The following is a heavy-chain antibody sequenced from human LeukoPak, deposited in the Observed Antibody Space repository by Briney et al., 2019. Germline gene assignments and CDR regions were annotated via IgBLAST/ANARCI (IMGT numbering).Heavy chain of an antibody. CDR3: ARGVDTEALDY. J-gene: IGHJ4*02. V-gene: IGHV4-59*01. Sequence: KPSETVSLTCTVSGGSISSYYWSWIRQPPGKGLEWIGYIHYSGSTKYNPSLKSRVTISVDTSKNQFSLKLRSVTAADTAVYYCARGVDTEALDYWGQGTLVTVSS. D-gene: IGHD5-18*01. CDR1: GGSISSYY. CDR2: IHYSGST.